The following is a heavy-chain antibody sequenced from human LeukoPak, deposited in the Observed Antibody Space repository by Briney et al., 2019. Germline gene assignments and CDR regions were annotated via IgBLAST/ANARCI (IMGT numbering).Heavy chain of an antibody. V-gene: IGHV4-39*01. D-gene: IGHD5-18*01. CDR2: IYYSGST. CDR3: ASHTGLDTGKFDY. J-gene: IGHJ4*02. Sequence: PSETLSLTCTVSGGSISSSSYYWGWIRQPPGTGLEWIGSIYYSGSTYYNPSLKSRVTISVDTSKNQFSLKLSSVTAADTAVYYCASHTGLDTGKFDYWGQGTLVTVSS. CDR1: GGSISSSSYY.